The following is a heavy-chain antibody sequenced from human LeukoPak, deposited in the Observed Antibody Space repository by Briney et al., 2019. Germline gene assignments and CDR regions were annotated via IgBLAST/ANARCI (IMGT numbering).Heavy chain of an antibody. CDR3: AKDRHAPGRYCSSTICFPFDP. CDR2: ISGTGIDT. Sequence: PGGSLRLSCAASGFIFSSYGMSWVRQAPGKGLEWVSSISGTGIDTYYADSVKGRFTVSRDNSQNTLYLHMNSLRAEDTAVYYCAKDRHAPGRYCSSTICFPFDPWGQGTLVTVSS. J-gene: IGHJ5*02. V-gene: IGHV3-23*01. CDR1: GFIFSSYG. D-gene: IGHD2-2*01.